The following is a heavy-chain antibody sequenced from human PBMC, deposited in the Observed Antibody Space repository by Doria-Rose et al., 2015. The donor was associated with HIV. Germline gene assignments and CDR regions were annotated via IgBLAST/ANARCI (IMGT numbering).Heavy chain of an antibody. CDR3: ARIKSSRWYHKYYFDF. CDR1: GVSLSSPGMG. Sequence: ESGPVLVKPTETLTLTCTVSGVSLSSPGMGVSWIRQPPGQALEWPANIFSDDERSYKTSLTSRLTISRGTSKSQAVLTMTDMDPVDTATYYCARIKSSRWYHKYYFDFWGQGTLVIVSA. V-gene: IGHV2-26*01. D-gene: IGHD6-13*01. CDR2: IFSDDER. J-gene: IGHJ4*02.